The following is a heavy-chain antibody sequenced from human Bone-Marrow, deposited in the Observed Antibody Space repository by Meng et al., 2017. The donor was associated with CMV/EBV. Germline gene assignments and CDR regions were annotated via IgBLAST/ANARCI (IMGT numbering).Heavy chain of an antibody. CDR3: ARGVVDTAMVYAPSIGDNWFDP. J-gene: IGHJ5*02. CDR1: GFTFDDYA. V-gene: IGHV3-9*01. Sequence: GGSLRLSCAASGFTFDDYAMHWVRQAPGKGLEWVSGISWNSGSIGYADSVKGRFTISRDNAKNSLYLQMNSLRAEDTAVDYCARGVVDTAMVYAPSIGDNWFDPWGQGTLVTVSS. D-gene: IGHD5-18*01. CDR2: ISWNSGSI.